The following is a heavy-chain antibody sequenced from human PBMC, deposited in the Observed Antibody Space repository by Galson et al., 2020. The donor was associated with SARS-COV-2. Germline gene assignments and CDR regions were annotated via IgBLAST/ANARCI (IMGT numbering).Heavy chain of an antibody. CDR1: GYTLTELS. CDR2: FDPEDGET. J-gene: IGHJ5*02. CDR3: ATAPPFIAVAGTNWFDP. D-gene: IGHD6-19*01. V-gene: IGHV1-24*01. Sequence: ASVKVSCKVSGYTLTELSMHWVRQAPGKGLEWMGGFDPEDGETIYAQKFQGRVTMTEDTSTDTAYMELSSLRSEDTAVYYCATAPPFIAVAGTNWFDPLGQGTLVTVSS.